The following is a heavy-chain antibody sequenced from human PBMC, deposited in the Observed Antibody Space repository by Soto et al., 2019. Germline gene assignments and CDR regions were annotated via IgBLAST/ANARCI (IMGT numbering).Heavy chain of an antibody. D-gene: IGHD6-6*01. CDR2: IKQDESEI. CDR1: GFTFSSHW. J-gene: IGHJ4*02. V-gene: IGHV3-7*01. Sequence: GSLRLSCVASGFTFSSHWMTWARQTPGKGLEWVANIKQDESEIHYVDSVKGRFTVSRDNAKNSLYLQMNSLRAEDTAVYYCGTYSRSSGVIDYWGQGTQVTVSS. CDR3: GTYSRSSGVIDY.